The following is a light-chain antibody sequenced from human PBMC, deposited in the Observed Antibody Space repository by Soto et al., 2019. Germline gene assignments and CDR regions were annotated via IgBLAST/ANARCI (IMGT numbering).Light chain of an antibody. CDR3: QQYGSSET. V-gene: IGKV3-20*01. CDR2: GAS. J-gene: IGKJ1*01. Sequence: IVLTQSPGTLSLSPGERATLSCRASQSVSNNFLAWYQQKPGQARRLLIYGASSRATGIPDRFSGSGSGTDFSLTISRLEPEDFAVYYCQQYGSSETFGQGTKVEIK. CDR1: QSVSNNF.